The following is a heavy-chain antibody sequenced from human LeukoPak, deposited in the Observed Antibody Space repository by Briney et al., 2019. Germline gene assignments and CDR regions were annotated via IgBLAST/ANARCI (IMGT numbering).Heavy chain of an antibody. CDR2: IYYSGST. CDR3: ARVYREPGNDAFDI. V-gene: IGHV4-59*01. J-gene: IGHJ3*02. Sequence: PSETLSLTCTVSGGSISSYYWSWLRQPPGKGLEWIGYIYYSGSTNYNPSLKSRVTISVDTSKNQFSLKLSSVTAADTAVYYCARVYREPGNDAFDIWGQGTVVTVSS. CDR1: GGSISSYY. D-gene: IGHD1-14*01.